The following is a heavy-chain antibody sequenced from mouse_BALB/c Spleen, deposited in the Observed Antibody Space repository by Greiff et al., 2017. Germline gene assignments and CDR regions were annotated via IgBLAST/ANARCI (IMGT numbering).Heavy chain of an antibody. D-gene: IGHD2-3*01. V-gene: IGHV1S81*02. Sequence: LQQPGAELVKPGASVKLSCKASGYTFTSYWMHWVKQRPGQGLEWIGEINPSNGRTNYNEKFKSKATLTVDKSSSTAYMQLSSLTSEDSAVYYCARFDGYYPYAMDYWGQGTSVTVSS. CDR1: GYTFTSYW. J-gene: IGHJ4*01. CDR3: ARFDGYYPYAMDY. CDR2: INPSNGRT.